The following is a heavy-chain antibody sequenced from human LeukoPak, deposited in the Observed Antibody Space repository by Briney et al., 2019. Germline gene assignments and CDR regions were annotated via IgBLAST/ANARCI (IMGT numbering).Heavy chain of an antibody. CDR2: ISYDGSNK. J-gene: IGHJ4*02. Sequence: GGSLRLSCAASGFSFSTDDMHWVRQAPGKGLEWVAVISYDGSNKYYADSVKGRFTISRDNSRNTLNLQMNCLRAEDTAVYYCAKKEGSRYYYDNSGPDYWGQGTLVTVSS. CDR3: AKKEGSRYYYDNSGPDY. CDR1: GFSFSTDD. D-gene: IGHD3-22*01. V-gene: IGHV3-30*18.